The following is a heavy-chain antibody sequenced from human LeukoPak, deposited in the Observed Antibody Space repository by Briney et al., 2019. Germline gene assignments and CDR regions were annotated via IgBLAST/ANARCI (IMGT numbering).Heavy chain of an antibody. D-gene: IGHD3-16*01. CDR3: AKKKVDVMGNQYYYYYGLDV. J-gene: IGHJ6*02. V-gene: IGHV4-34*01. Sequence: PSEILSPTCAVYGGSFSGYSLTWIRQPPGKGLEWIGEINHSGINHFNPSLKSRVTISADTSKKQVFLNLSSVTAADTAVYYCAKKKVDVMGNQYYYYYGLDVWGQGTTVTVSS. CDR2: INHSGIN. CDR1: GGSFSGYS.